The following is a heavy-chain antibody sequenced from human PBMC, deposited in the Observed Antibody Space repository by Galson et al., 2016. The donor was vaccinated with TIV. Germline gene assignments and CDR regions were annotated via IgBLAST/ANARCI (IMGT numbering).Heavy chain of an antibody. CDR2: IIPILGIT. CDR1: RGTFSSYA. CDR3: ARGGSGSAIDY. Sequence: SRGTFSSYAISWVRQAPGQGLEWMGRIIPILGITNYAQKFQGRVTITVDKFTSTANLELSSLKSDDTAVYYCARGGSGSAIDYWGQGILVTVSS. V-gene: IGHV1-69*04. J-gene: IGHJ4*02. D-gene: IGHD1-26*01.